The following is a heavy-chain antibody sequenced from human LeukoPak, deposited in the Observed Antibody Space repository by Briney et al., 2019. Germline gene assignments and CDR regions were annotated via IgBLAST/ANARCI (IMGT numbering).Heavy chain of an antibody. V-gene: IGHV1-69*04. D-gene: IGHD2-15*01. CDR2: IIPILGIA. J-gene: IGHJ4*02. Sequence: GASVKVSCKASGGTFSSYAISWVRQAPGQGLEWMGRIIPILGIANYAQKFQGRVTITADKSTSTAYMELSSLRSEDTAVYYCASPLGYCSGGSCYSDGDYVLDYWGQGTLVTVSS. CDR3: ASPLGYCSGGSCYSDGDYVLDY. CDR1: GGTFSSYA.